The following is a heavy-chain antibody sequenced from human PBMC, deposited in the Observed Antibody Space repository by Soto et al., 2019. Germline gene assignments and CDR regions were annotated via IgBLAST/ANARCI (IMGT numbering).Heavy chain of an antibody. CDR2: IDPSDGRT. J-gene: IGHJ1*01. D-gene: IGHD2-21*02. CDR1: GYTFTSYS. Sequence: QVQMEQSGAEVKKPGASVKVSCKASGYTFTSYSLHWVRQAPGQGLEWMGVIDPSDGRTSYARRFQGRVTMTRDTSTSTVYMDLSSLRSQDTAVYYCARVRSGGDSVYLQHWGQGTLVTVSS. V-gene: IGHV1-46*01. CDR3: ARVRSGGDSVYLQH.